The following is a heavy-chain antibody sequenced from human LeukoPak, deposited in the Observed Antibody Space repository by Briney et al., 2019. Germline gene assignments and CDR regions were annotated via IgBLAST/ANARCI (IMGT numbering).Heavy chain of an antibody. CDR3: AKDGNSRYSRRWYGNYYFDY. CDR1: GFTFSSYA. CDR2: ISGSGGST. V-gene: IGHV3-23*01. Sequence: PGGSLNLSCAASGFTFSSYAMSWVRQAPGKGLEWVSAISGSGGSTYYADSVKDRFTISRDNSKNTLYLQMNSLRAEDTAVYYCAKDGNSRYSRRWYGNYYFDYWGQGTLVTVSS. D-gene: IGHD6-19*01. J-gene: IGHJ4*02.